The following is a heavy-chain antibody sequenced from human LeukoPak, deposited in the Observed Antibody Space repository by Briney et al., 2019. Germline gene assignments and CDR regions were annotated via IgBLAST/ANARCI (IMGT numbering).Heavy chain of an antibody. D-gene: IGHD3-3*01. V-gene: IGHV4-39*07. J-gene: IGHJ6*03. CDR2: IYYSGST. CDR1: GGSISSSSYY. Sequence: KPSETLSLTCTVSGGSISSSSYYWGWIRQPPGKRLEWIGSIYYSGSTYYNPSLKSRVTISVVTSKNQFSLKLSSVTAADTAVYYCARRVVGGYYSGFVNYYYYMDVWGKGTTVTVSS. CDR3: ARRVVGGYYSGFVNYYYYMDV.